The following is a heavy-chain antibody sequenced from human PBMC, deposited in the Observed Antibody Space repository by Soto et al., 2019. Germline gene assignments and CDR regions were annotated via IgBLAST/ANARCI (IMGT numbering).Heavy chain of an antibody. J-gene: IGHJ4*02. CDR1: GDSVSSNSAA. Sequence: SQTLSLTCAISGDSVSSNSAAWNWIRQSPSRGLEWLGRTYYNSTWYTDYAVSVKSRMTINADTSENHFSLNLNSVTPEDTALYYCAGNYYGSGSYYSSFDYWGQGTLVTVSS. CDR2: TYYNSTWYT. CDR3: AGNYYGSGSYYSSFDY. V-gene: IGHV6-1*01. D-gene: IGHD3-10*01.